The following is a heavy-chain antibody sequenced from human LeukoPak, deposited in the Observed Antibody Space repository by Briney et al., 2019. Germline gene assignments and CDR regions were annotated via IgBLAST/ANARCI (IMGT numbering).Heavy chain of an antibody. CDR1: IDSFTNYY. J-gene: IGHJ5*02. Sequence: SETLSLTCAVYIDSFTNYYWNWIRQTPVKWLEWIGELNDSGGTNINPSLRSRVFLSVDTSKNQFSLKLISVTAADTAVYYCARGQGATMPQVGKNWFDPWGQGTRVIVSS. CDR3: ARGQGATMPQVGKNWFDP. V-gene: IGHV4-34*01. CDR2: LNDSGGT. D-gene: IGHD2-2*01.